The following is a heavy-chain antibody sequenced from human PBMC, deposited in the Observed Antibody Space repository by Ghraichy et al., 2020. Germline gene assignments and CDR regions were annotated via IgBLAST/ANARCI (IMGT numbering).Heavy chain of an antibody. Sequence: SKTLSLTCTVSGGSISSSSYYWGWIRQPPGKGLEWIGSIYYSGSTYYNPSLKSRVTISVDTSKNQFSLKLSSVTAADTAVYYCARQGAYDFWSGYYRSRWFDPWGQGTLVTVSS. D-gene: IGHD3-3*01. V-gene: IGHV4-39*01. CDR1: GGSISSSSYY. J-gene: IGHJ5*02. CDR3: ARQGAYDFWSGYYRSRWFDP. CDR2: IYYSGST.